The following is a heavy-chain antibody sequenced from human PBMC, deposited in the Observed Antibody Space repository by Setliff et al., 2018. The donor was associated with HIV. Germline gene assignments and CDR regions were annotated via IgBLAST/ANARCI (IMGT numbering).Heavy chain of an antibody. J-gene: IGHJ4*02. D-gene: IGHD1-1*01. CDR3: ARDLTLYKL. CDR2: IITNGGTT. Sequence: GGSLRLSCAASGFTFSGSAVNWVRQASGKGLEWVGRIITNGGTTFYSDSVKGRFTISRDDSNNLLYLQMNSLRAEDTATYYCARDLTLYKLWGQGTLVTVSS. CDR1: GFTFSGSA. V-gene: IGHV3-23*01.